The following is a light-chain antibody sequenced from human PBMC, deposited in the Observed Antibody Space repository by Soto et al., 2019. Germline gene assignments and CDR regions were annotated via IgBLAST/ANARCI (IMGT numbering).Light chain of an antibody. Sequence: EIVLAQSRGTLSLSPGERASLSCRASQSVSSSYLAWYQQKPGQAPRLLIYGASSRATGIPDRFSGSGSGTDLTLTISRLEPEDFAVYYCQQYGSSPSVTFGQGTKV. V-gene: IGKV3-20*01. CDR1: QSVSSSY. J-gene: IGKJ1*01. CDR3: QQYGSSPSVT. CDR2: GAS.